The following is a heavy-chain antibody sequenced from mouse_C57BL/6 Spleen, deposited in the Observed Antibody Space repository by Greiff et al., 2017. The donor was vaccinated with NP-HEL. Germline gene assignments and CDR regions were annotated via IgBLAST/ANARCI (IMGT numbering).Heavy chain of an antibody. J-gene: IGHJ2*01. CDR2: IYPGDGDT. D-gene: IGHD1-1*01. V-gene: IGHV1-80*01. CDR1: GYAFSSYW. Sequence: QVQLQQSGAELVKPGASVKISCKASGYAFSSYWMNWVKQRPGKGLEWIGQIYPGDGDTKYNGKFKGKATMTADKSSSTAYMQLSSLTSEDSAVYFCARDTTVVAPYYFDYWGQGTTLTVSS. CDR3: ARDTTVVAPYYFDY.